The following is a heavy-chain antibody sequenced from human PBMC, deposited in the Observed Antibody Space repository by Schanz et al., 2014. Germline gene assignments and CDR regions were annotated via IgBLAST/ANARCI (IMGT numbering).Heavy chain of an antibody. V-gene: IGHV3-21*01. D-gene: IGHD3-16*01. CDR1: GFAFSSYS. Sequence: EVQLVESGGCLVKPGGSLRLSCAASGFAFSSYSMNWVRQAPGKGLVWVSSITIGSNYIYYTDSVKGRFTISRDNANNALYLQMNSLRAEDTAVYYCARDAITFGGVIGAFDIWGQGTMVTVSS. CDR3: ARDAITFGGVIGAFDI. J-gene: IGHJ3*02. CDR2: ITIGSNYI.